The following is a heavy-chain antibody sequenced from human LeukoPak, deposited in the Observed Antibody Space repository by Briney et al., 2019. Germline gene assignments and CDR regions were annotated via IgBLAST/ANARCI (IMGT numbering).Heavy chain of an antibody. Sequence: SQTLSLTCTVSGGSISSGGYYWSWLRQPPGKGLEWIGEINHSGSTNYNPSLKSRVTISVDTSKNQFSLKLSSVTAADTAVYYCARGIRSGWYAWGQGTLVTVSS. J-gene: IGHJ5*02. V-gene: IGHV4-30-2*01. CDR2: INHSGST. D-gene: IGHD6-19*01. CDR3: ARGIRSGWYA. CDR1: GGSISSGGYY.